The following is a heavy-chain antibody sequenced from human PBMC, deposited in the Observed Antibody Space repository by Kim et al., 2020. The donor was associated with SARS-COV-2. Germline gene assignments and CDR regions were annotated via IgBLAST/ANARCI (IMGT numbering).Heavy chain of an antibody. V-gene: IGHV3-49*04. J-gene: IGHJ4*02. CDR2: IRSKAYGGTT. CDR3: TTGYCSSTSCYY. CDR1: GFTFGDYA. D-gene: IGHD2-2*01. Sequence: GGSLRLSCTASGFTFGDYAMSWVRQAPGKGLEWVGFIRSKAYGGTTEYAASVKGRFTISRDDSKSIAYLQMNSLKTEDTAVYYCTTGYCSSTSCYYWGQGTLVTVSS.